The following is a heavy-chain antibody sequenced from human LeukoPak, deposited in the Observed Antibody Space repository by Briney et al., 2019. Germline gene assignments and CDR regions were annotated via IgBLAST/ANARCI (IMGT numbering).Heavy chain of an antibody. Sequence: GGSLRLSCAASGFTFSSYEMNWVRQAPGKGLEWVSYISSSGSTIYYADSVKGRFTISRDNAKNSPYLQMNSLRAEDTAVYYCASLIAAADPFDYWGQGTLVTVSS. V-gene: IGHV3-48*03. D-gene: IGHD6-13*01. CDR2: ISSSGSTI. J-gene: IGHJ4*02. CDR1: GFTFSSYE. CDR3: ASLIAAADPFDY.